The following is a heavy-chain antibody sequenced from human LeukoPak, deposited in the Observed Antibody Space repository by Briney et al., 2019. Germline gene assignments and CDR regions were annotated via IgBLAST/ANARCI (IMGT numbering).Heavy chain of an antibody. CDR2: ISGSGGST. CDR3: AKAAYSNYDYYYMDV. D-gene: IGHD4-11*01. J-gene: IGHJ6*03. CDR1: GFTFSSYA. V-gene: IGHV3-23*01. Sequence: GGSLRLSCAGSGFTFSSYAMSWVRQAPGKGLEWVSAISGSGGSTYYADSVKGRFTISRDNSKNTLYLQMNSLRAEDTAVYYCAKAAYSNYDYYYMDVWGKGTTVTVSS.